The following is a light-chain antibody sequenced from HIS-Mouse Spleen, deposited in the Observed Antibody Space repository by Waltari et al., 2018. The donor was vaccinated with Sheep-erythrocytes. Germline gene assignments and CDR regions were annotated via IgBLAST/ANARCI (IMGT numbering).Light chain of an antibody. CDR2: EGS. CDR1: SSDVGRYNR. V-gene: IGLV2-23*01. J-gene: IGLJ3*02. Sequence: QSALTQPASVSGSPGQSITLSCTGTSSDVGRYNRVSWYQQHPGKAPKLMIYEGSKRPSGVSNRFSGSKSGNTASLTISGLQAEDEADYYCCSYAGSSTPWVFGGGTKLTVL. CDR3: CSYAGSSTPWV.